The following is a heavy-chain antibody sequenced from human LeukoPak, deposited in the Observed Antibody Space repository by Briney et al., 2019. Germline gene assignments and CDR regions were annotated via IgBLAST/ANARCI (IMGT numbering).Heavy chain of an antibody. Sequence: SLTLSLTCTVSGGSISSGDYYWGWIRQHPGKGLEWIGYISYSGNTYYNPSLQSRVTISVDTSKTQFSLKLSSVTAADTAVYYCARDLGYGRGFDYWGQGSLVTVSS. V-gene: IGHV4-31*03. D-gene: IGHD5-18*01. J-gene: IGHJ4*02. CDR2: ISYSGNT. CDR3: ARDLGYGRGFDY. CDR1: GGSISSGDYY.